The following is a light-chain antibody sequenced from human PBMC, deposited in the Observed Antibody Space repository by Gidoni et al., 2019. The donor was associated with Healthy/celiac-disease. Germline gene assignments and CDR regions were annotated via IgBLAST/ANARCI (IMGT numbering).Light chain of an antibody. Sequence: DIVMTQSPDSLAVSLVERATINCKSSQSVLYSSNNKNYLAWYQQKPGQPPKLLIYWASTRESGVPDRFSGSGSGTDFTLTISSLQAEDVAVYYCQQYYSTPRALTFXGXTKVEIK. CDR1: QSVLYSSNNKNY. J-gene: IGKJ4*01. CDR2: WAS. V-gene: IGKV4-1*01. CDR3: QQYYSTPRALT.